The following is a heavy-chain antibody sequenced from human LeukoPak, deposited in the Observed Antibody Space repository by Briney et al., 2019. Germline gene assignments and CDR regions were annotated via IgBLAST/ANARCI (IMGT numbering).Heavy chain of an antibody. J-gene: IGHJ4*02. CDR2: ISSSSSTI. CDR1: GFTFSSYS. CDR3: ARDHLNPEYCGGDCYAFDY. D-gene: IGHD2-21*02. V-gene: IGHV3-48*01. Sequence: PGGSLRLSCAASGFTFSSYSMNWVRQAPGKGLEWVSYISSSSSTIYYADSVRGRFTISRDNAKNSLYLQMNCLRAEDTAVYYCARDHLNPEYCGGDCYAFDYWGQGTLVTVSS.